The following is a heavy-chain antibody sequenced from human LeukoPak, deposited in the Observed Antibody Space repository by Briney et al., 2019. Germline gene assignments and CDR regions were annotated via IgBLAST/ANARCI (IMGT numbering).Heavy chain of an antibody. CDR1: GFTFSNYA. Sequence: GGSLRLSCAASGFTFSNYAMSWVRQAPGKGLEWVSAISGSGDSTYYADSVKGRFTISRDNSKNTLYLQINSLRAEDTAVYYCAKLGIVVVVAATRFDYWGQGTLVTVSS. D-gene: IGHD2-15*01. CDR3: AKLGIVVVVAATRFDY. V-gene: IGHV3-23*01. J-gene: IGHJ4*02. CDR2: ISGSGDST.